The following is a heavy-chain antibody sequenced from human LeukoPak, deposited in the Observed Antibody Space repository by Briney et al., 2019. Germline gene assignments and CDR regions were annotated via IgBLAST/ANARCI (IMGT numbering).Heavy chain of an antibody. Sequence: ASVKVSRKASGYTFTSFGISWVRQAPGQGLEWMGWISAYSGNTNYTQNFQGRVTMTTDTSTRTAYMELRSLRSDDTAVYFCVRGGGPHVIVTVDLDYWGQGTLVTVSS. J-gene: IGHJ4*02. D-gene: IGHD2/OR15-2a*01. CDR3: VRGGGPHVIVTVDLDY. V-gene: IGHV1-18*01. CDR2: ISAYSGNT. CDR1: GYTFTSFG.